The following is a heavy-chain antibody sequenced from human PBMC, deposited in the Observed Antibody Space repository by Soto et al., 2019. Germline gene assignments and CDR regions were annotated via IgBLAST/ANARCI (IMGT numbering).Heavy chain of an antibody. CDR3: ARRVTVPNPASWYFDL. D-gene: IGHD2-8*01. J-gene: IGHJ2*01. CDR2: INSDGSNT. Sequence: EVQLVESGGGLVQPGGSLRLSCAASGFTFSSYWMHWVRQAPGKGLVWVSRINSDGSNTIYADSVKGRFTISRDNAKNTLYLQMNSLSAEDTAMYYCARRVTVPNPASWYFDLWGRGNLVTVS. V-gene: IGHV3-74*01. CDR1: GFTFSSYW.